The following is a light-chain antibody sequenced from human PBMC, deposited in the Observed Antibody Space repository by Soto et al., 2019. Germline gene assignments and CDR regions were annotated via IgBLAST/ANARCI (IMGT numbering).Light chain of an antibody. CDR3: TSYTTSSSTYV. Sequence: QSALTQPASVSGSPGQSITISCTGTSSDVGDYNYVSWYQQHPGKAPKLMIFEVSNRPSGVSNRFSGPKSGNTASLTISGLQAEDEADYYCTSYTTSSSTYVFGTGTKVTVL. J-gene: IGLJ1*01. CDR2: EVS. CDR1: SSDVGDYNY. V-gene: IGLV2-14*01.